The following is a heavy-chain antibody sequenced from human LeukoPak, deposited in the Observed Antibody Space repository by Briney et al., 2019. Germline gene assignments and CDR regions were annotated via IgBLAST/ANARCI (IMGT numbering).Heavy chain of an antibody. CDR3: ARQKSGYNYTYYYYMDV. J-gene: IGHJ6*03. CDR1: GYSFSDYW. V-gene: IGHV5-51*01. CDR2: IYPGVSET. Sequence: GESLKISCKAFGYSFSDYWIGWVRQMPGKGLEWMGIIYPGVSETKYSPSFQGQVTISADKSISTASLQWSSLKASDTAMYYCARQKSGYNYTYYYYMDVWGKGTTVTVSS. D-gene: IGHD5-18*01.